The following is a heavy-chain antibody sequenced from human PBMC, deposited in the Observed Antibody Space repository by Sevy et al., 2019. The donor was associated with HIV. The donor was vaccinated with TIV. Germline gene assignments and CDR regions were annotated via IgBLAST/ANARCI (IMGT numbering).Heavy chain of an antibody. Sequence: GGSLRLSCAASGFAFYDYSMSWIRQAPGKGLEWVAILSFGWGKLNYADSVKGRFTISRDNSKNSFYLQMDNLRVEDTALYYCAREGCTRPHDYWGQGTRVTVSS. CDR1: GFAFYDYS. V-gene: IGHV3-23*01. CDR3: AREGCTRPHDY. CDR2: LSFGWGKL. J-gene: IGHJ4*02. D-gene: IGHD2-8*01.